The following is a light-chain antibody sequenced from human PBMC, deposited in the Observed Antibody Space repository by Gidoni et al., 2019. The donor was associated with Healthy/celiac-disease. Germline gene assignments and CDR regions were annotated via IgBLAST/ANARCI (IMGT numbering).Light chain of an antibody. V-gene: IGKV1-39*01. Sequence: DSQMTQSPSSLSASVGDRVTITCRASQSISSYLNWYQQKPGKAPKLLIYAASSLQSGVPSRFSGSVSGTDFTLTISSLQPEDFATYYCQQSYSTPTFGGGTKVEIK. J-gene: IGKJ4*01. CDR3: QQSYSTPT. CDR1: QSISSY. CDR2: AAS.